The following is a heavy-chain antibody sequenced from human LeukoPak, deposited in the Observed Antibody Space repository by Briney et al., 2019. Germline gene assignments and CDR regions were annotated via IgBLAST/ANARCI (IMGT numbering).Heavy chain of an antibody. CDR1: GFTFSGYS. J-gene: IGHJ4*02. CDR2: ISSGSDYI. V-gene: IGHV3-21*01. Sequence: PGGSLRLSCAASGFTFSGYSMNWVRQAPGKGLEWVSSISSGSDYIYYPDSVKGRFTISRDNAKNSPYLQVNSLRAEDTAVYYCARGTASDPDYWGQGTLVTVSS. D-gene: IGHD1-14*01. CDR3: ARGTASDPDY.